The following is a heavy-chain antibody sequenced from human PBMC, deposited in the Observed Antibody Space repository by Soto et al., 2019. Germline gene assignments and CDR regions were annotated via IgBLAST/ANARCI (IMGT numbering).Heavy chain of an antibody. CDR3: SRKRDYDFWSGPPGSI. J-gene: IGHJ3*01. CDR1: GYTFINFY. CDR2: INPSGGDT. V-gene: IGHV1-46*03. Sequence: ASVKVSCKASGYTFINFYMHWVRQSPGQGLEWMGIINPSGGDTSYAQKFQGRVTMTRDTSTSTVYMELSSLRSEDTAVYYCSRKRDYDFWSGPPGSIWGKGTMVT. D-gene: IGHD3-3*01.